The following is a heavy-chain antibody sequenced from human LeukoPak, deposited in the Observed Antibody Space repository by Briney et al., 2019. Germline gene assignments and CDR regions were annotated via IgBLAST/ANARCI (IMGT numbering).Heavy chain of an antibody. V-gene: IGHV4-59*01. CDR3: ARDRRDYYDSSGYQYYFDY. CDR1: GGSISNYY. D-gene: IGHD3-22*01. CDR2: IYYSGST. J-gene: IGHJ4*02. Sequence: SETLSLTCIVSGGSISNYYWSWIRQPPGQGLEWIGDIYYSGSTNYNPSLKSRVTISVDTSKNQFSLKLSSVTAADTAVYYCARDRRDYYDSSGYQYYFDYWGQGTLVTVSS.